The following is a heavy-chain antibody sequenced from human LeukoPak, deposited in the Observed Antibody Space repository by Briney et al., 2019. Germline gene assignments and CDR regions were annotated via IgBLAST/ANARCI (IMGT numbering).Heavy chain of an antibody. V-gene: IGHV3-74*01. CDR3: ARVYCGGDCYLLDGDY. D-gene: IGHD2-21*02. CDR1: GFTFSSYW. Sequence: PGGSLRLSCAASGFTFSSYWMHWVRQAPGKGLVWVSRISSDGSSTSYADSVKGRFTISRDNAKNTLYLQMSSLRAEDTAVYYCARVYCGGDCYLLDGDYWDQGALVTVSS. CDR2: ISSDGSST. J-gene: IGHJ4*02.